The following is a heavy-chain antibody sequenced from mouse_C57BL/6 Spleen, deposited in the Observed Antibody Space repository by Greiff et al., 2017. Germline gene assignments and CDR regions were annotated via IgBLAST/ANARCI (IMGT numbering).Heavy chain of an antibody. CDR2: LDPETGGT. V-gene: IGHV1-15*01. D-gene: IGHD2-10*02. CDR3: TIRMVTTFDY. Sequence: QVQLKQSGAELVRPGASVTLSCKASGYTFTDYEMHWVKQTPVHGLEWIGALDPETGGTAYNQKFKGKAILTADKSSSTAYMELRSLTSEDSAVYYCTIRMVTTFDYWGQGTTLTVSS. CDR1: GYTFTDYE. J-gene: IGHJ2*01.